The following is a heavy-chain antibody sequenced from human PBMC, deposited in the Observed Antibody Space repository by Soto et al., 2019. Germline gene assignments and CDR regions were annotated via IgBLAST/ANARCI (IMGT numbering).Heavy chain of an antibody. Sequence: ASVKVSCKASGYDFTDHYIHWVRQAPGQGLEWMGIISPDGGSTRYSQKFQARITMTRDTSTSTVYMELSGLRSEDTAVYYCARAPRGGVIIVITSAQIDYWGQGTLVTV. CDR1: GYDFTDHY. J-gene: IGHJ4*02. D-gene: IGHD3-10*01. V-gene: IGHV1-46*01. CDR2: ISPDGGST. CDR3: ARAPRGGVIIVITSAQIDY.